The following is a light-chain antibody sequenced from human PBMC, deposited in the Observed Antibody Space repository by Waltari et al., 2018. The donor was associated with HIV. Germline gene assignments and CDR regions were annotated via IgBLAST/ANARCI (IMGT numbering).Light chain of an antibody. CDR1: ALTKQY. CDR2: KDS. J-gene: IGLJ2*01. CDR3: QSADSSGVDFVV. V-gene: IGLV3-25*03. Sequence: DLTQPPSVSVPPGQTATITCTGDALTKQYGYWYQKKAGQAPVLLINKDSERLSGIPERFSGSSSGTSLTLTINGVRAEDEAEYDCQSADSSGVDFVVFGGGTKLTVL.